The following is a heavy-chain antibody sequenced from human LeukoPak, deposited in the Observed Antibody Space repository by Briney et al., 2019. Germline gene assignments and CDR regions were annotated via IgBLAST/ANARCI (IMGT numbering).Heavy chain of an antibody. CDR2: ISMSGRYI. Sequence: GGSLRLSCEASGFTFSSYGMNWVRQAPGKGLEWVASISMSGRYIHYAGSVRGRFTISRDNGRNSVYLQMTGLRIEDTATYFCARWLDGYTPLDYWGQGVLVTV. V-gene: IGHV3-21*01. D-gene: IGHD5-24*01. CDR1: GFTFSSYG. CDR3: ARWLDGYTPLDY. J-gene: IGHJ4*02.